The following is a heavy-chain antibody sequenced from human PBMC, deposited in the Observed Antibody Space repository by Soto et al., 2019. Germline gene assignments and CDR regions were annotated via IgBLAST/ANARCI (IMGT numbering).Heavy chain of an antibody. V-gene: IGHV1-2*04. Sequence: ASVKVSCKASGYTFTGYYMHWVRQAPGQGLEWMGWINPNSGGTNYAQKFQGWVTMTRDTSISTAYMELSRLRSDDTAVYYCARSRGSSSYYYGMDVWGQGTTVTVYS. D-gene: IGHD6-6*01. J-gene: IGHJ6*02. CDR2: INPNSGGT. CDR1: GYTFTGYY. CDR3: ARSRGSSSYYYGMDV.